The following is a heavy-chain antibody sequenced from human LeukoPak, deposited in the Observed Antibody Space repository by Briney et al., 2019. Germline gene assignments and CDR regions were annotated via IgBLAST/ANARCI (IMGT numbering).Heavy chain of an antibody. D-gene: IGHD3-10*01. J-gene: IGHJ4*02. V-gene: IGHV4-59*01. CDR1: GGSISSYY. CDR3: VGWHYYGSGSYYQDY. Sequence: PSETLSLTCTVSGGSISSYYWTWIRQPPGKGLEWIGYIYYSGSTTYNPSLKSRVTISVDTSKNQFSLKLSSVTAADTAVYYCVGWHYYGSGSYYQDYWGQGTLVTVSS. CDR2: IYYSGST.